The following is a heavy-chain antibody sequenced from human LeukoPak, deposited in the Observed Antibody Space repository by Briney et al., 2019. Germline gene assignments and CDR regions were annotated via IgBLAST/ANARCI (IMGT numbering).Heavy chain of an antibody. CDR3: ARGQNRYSYGYSRGFFDY. CDR1: GYTFTSYG. Sequence: ASVKVSCKASGYTFTSYGISWVRQAPGQGLEWMGWISAYNGNTNYAQKLQGRATMTTDTSTSTAYMELRSLRSDDTAVYYCARGQNRYSYGYSRGFFDYWGQGTLVTVSS. V-gene: IGHV1-18*01. J-gene: IGHJ4*02. CDR2: ISAYNGNT. D-gene: IGHD5-18*01.